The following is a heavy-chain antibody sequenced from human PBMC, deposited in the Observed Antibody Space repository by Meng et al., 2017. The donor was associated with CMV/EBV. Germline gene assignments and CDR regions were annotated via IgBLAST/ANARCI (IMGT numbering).Heavy chain of an antibody. V-gene: IGHV1-46*01. J-gene: IGHJ4*02. CDR1: GYSFTSNY. CDR2: INPSGGST. D-gene: IGHD1-26*01. CDR3: ARGDKRSYWGY. Sequence: SCKESGYSFTSNYMHWVRQAPGQGLKWMGIINPSGGSTSYAQKFQGRVTMTRDTSTSTVYMELSSLRSEDTAVYYCARGDKRSYWGYWGQGTLVTVSS.